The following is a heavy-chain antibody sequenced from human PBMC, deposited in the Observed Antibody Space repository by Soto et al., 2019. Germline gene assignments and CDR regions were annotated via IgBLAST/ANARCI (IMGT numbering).Heavy chain of an antibody. J-gene: IGHJ6*02. CDR2: MNPNSGNT. V-gene: IGHV1-8*01. D-gene: IGHD6-19*01. CDR3: ASGIAVAGLYYYYGMDV. CDR1: GHTFTNYD. Sequence: QVQLVKSGAEVKKPGASVKVSCKASGHTFTNYDINWVRQATGQGLEWMGWMNPNSGNTGYAQKFQGRVTMTRNTSISTAYMELSSLRSEDTAVYYCASGIAVAGLYYYYGMDVWGQGTTVTVSS.